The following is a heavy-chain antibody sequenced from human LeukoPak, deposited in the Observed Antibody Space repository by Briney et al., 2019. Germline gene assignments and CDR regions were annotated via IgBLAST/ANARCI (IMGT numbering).Heavy chain of an antibody. CDR2: ISGSGGST. V-gene: IGHV3-23*01. CDR1: GFTFDDYA. CDR3: AKDASSGYYYFYAVY. D-gene: IGHD3-22*01. J-gene: IGHJ4*02. Sequence: PGGSLRLSCAASGFTFDDYAMHWVRQAPGKGLEWVSAISGSGGSTYYADSVKGRFTISRDNSKNTLYLQMNSLRVEDTAVYFCAKDASSGYYYFYAVYWGQGTLVTVSS.